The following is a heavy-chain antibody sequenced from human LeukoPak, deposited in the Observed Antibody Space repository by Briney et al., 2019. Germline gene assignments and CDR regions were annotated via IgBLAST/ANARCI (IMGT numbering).Heavy chain of an antibody. CDR2: IYYSGNT. Sequence: PSETLSLTCIVSGGSISTSAYYWGWIRQPPGEGLQWIGSIYYSGNTYYNSSLKSRVTISVDTSTSQFSLRLSSVTAADTAVYYCARQLALTHSHFDYWGQGTLATVSS. CDR1: GGSISTSAYY. CDR3: ARQLALTHSHFDY. J-gene: IGHJ4*02. V-gene: IGHV4-39*01.